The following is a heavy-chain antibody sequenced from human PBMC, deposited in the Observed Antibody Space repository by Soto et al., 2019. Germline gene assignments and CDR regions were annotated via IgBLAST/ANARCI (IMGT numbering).Heavy chain of an antibody. J-gene: IGHJ4*02. CDR1: GYTFTSYG. D-gene: IGHD3-3*01. CDR2: ISAYNGNT. Sequence: ASVKVSCKASGYTFTSYGISGVRQAPGQGLEWMGWISAYNGNTNYAQKLQGRVTMTTDTSTSTAYMELRSLRSDDTAVYYFARDVTYYDFWSGYSFDYWGQGTPVTVSS. V-gene: IGHV1-18*01. CDR3: ARDVTYYDFWSGYSFDY.